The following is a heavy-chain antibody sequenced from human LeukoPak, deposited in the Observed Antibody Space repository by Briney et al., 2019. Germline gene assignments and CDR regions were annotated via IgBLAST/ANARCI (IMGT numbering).Heavy chain of an antibody. CDR3: ARDYGGNFGLDY. CDR1: GGSVSSGSYY. V-gene: IGHV4-61*01. Sequence: SETLSLTCTVSGGSVSSGSYYWSWIRQPPGKGLEWIGYIYYSGSTNYNPSLKSRVTISVDTSKNRFSLKLSSVTAADTAVYYCARDYGGNFGLDYWGQGTLVTVSS. D-gene: IGHD4-23*01. CDR2: IYYSGST. J-gene: IGHJ4*02.